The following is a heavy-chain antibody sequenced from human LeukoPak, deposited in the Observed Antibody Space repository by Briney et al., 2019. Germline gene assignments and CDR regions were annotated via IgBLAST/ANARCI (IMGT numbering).Heavy chain of an antibody. V-gene: IGHV3-15*01. CDR1: GFSFTDAW. Sequence: PGGSLRLSCAASGFSFTDAWMNWVRQAPGKGLEWVGRIKSKTDGGTIDYAAPVKGRFTISRDDSKNTLYLQMNSLKTEDTAVYYCAAVPPVSASSDYWGQGTLVTVSS. CDR3: AAVPPVSASSDY. J-gene: IGHJ4*02. CDR2: IKSKTDGGTI. D-gene: IGHD2-15*01.